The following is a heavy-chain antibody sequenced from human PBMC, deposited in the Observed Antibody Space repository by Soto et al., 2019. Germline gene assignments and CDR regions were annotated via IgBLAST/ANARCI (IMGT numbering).Heavy chain of an antibody. CDR2: ISYEGTTK. D-gene: IGHD6-13*01. J-gene: IGHJ4*02. CDR3: VRDRAAPAGTFDY. Sequence: QVQLVESGGGVVQPGRALRLSCVVSGFTFSNFAMHWVRQAPGKGLEWVTVISYEGTTKYYADSVRGRFTISRDTSKNTLFLQMNSLRTEDTAVYYCVRDRAAPAGTFDYWGQGTLVTVSS. V-gene: IGHV3-30-3*01. CDR1: GFTFSNFA.